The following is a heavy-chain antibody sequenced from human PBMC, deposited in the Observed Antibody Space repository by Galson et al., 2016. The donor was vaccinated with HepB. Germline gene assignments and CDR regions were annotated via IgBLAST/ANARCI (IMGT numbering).Heavy chain of an antibody. V-gene: IGHV3-23*01. J-gene: IGHJ6*02. CDR3: AKDLGFLEWLFFDSYYYYGMDV. CDR1: GFTFGSYA. D-gene: IGHD3-3*01. Sequence: SLRLSCAASGFTFGSYAMSWVRQAPGKGLEWVSAISGSGGSTYYADSVKGRFTISRDNSKNTLYLQMNSLRAEDTAVYYCAKDLGFLEWLFFDSYYYYGMDVWGQGTTVTVSS. CDR2: ISGSGGST.